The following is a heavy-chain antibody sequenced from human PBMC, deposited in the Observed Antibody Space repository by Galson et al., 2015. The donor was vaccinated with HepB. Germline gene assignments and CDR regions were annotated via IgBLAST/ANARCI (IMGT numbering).Heavy chain of an antibody. V-gene: IGHV3-74*01. Sequence: SLRLSGAASGFTFSNYWMHWVRQAPGKGLVWVSRINSDGTYITYADSVKGRVTISRDNPKNTLYLQMNSPRAEDTALYYCARTRGAAAGIFDYWGQGSLVTVSS. J-gene: IGHJ4*02. D-gene: IGHD6-13*01. CDR3: ARTRGAAAGIFDY. CDR1: GFTFSNYW. CDR2: INSDGTYI.